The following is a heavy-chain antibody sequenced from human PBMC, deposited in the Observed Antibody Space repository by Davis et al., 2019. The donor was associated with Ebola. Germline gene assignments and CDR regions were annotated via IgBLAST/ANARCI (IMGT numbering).Heavy chain of an antibody. CDR2: IKQDGSEK. CDR1: GFPFSNYA. Sequence: PGGSLRLSCAASGFPFSNYAMTWVRQAPGKGLEWVANIKQDGSEKYYVDSVKGRFTISRDNAKNSLYLQKNSLRAEDTAVYYCARGVDRAFDIWGQGTMVTVSS. CDR3: ARGVDRAFDI. V-gene: IGHV3-7*03. J-gene: IGHJ3*02.